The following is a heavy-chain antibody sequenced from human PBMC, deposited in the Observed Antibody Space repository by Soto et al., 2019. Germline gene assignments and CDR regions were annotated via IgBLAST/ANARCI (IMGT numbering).Heavy chain of an antibody. CDR3: ARDIGSYAYGEGY. V-gene: IGHV4-4*07. Sequence: QVKLQESGPGLVKPSETLSLTCSVSGGSINSYWWSWFRQPAGKGLEWIGRVYSSGTTDYNPSLNSRATLSVETSKNQFSLKLSSVTAADTAVYYCARDIGSYAYGEGYWGQGIQVTVSS. J-gene: IGHJ4*02. CDR1: GGSINSYW. CDR2: VYSSGTT. D-gene: IGHD3-10*01.